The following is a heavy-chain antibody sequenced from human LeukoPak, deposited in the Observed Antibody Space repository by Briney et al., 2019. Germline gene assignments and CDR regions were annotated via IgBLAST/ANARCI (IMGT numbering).Heavy chain of an antibody. D-gene: IGHD2-15*01. CDR3: ARGWGYCSGGSCNVFDR. J-gene: IGHJ4*02. CDR1: GDRVSGNSGS. V-gene: IGHV6-1*01. CDR2: TYYRSKWFN. Sequence: SQTLSLTCAISGDRVSGNSGSWNWIRQSPSRGLEWLGRTYYRSKWFNDYGVSVKSRVAINPETSKKQFSLQLKSVTPEVTAVYYCARGWGYCSGGSCNVFDRWGRGTPVTVSA.